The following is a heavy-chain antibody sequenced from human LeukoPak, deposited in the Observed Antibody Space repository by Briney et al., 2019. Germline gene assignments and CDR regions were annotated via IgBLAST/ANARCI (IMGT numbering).Heavy chain of an antibody. D-gene: IGHD6-13*01. CDR3: ARGPSRAAGTDY. V-gene: IGHV4-34*01. J-gene: IGHJ4*02. CDR1: GGSFSGYY. Sequence: SETLSLTCAAYGGSFSGYYWSWIRQPPGKGLEWIGEINHSGSTNYNPSLKSRVTISVDTSKNQFSLKLSSVTAADTAVYYCARGPSRAAGTDYWGQGTLVTVSS. CDR2: INHSGST.